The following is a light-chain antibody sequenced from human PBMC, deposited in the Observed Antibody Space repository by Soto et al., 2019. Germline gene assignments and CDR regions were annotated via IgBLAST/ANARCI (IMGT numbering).Light chain of an antibody. V-gene: IGKV1-5*03. Sequence: IQMTQSPSTLSGSVGDRFTITCRASQTISSWLAWYQQKPGKAPKLLIYKASSLESGVPSRFSGSGSGTEFTLTISSLQPDDFATYYCQQYNSSPITFGQGTRLEIK. CDR1: QTISSW. CDR2: KAS. J-gene: IGKJ5*01. CDR3: QQYNSSPIT.